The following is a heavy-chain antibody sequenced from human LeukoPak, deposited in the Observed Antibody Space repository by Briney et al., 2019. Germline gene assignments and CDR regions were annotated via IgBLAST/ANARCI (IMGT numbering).Heavy chain of an antibody. V-gene: IGHV3-33*01. CDR3: ARDPADTGDYYFDY. Sequence: QPGGSLRLSCAASGFTFSNYGMHWVRQAPGKGLEWVAFIWYDGSYKYYADSVKGRFTISRDNSKNTLYLQMNSLRAEDTAVFYCARDPADTGDYYFDYWGQGTLVTVSS. CDR2: IWYDGSYK. CDR1: GFTFSNYG. J-gene: IGHJ4*02. D-gene: IGHD2-2*01.